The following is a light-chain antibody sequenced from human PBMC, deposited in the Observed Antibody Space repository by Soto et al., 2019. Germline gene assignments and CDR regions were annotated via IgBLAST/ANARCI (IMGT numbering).Light chain of an antibody. Sequence: EIVLTQSPGTLSLSPGERATLSCRASQSVSSTYLAWYQQKPGQAPRLLIDGASSRATGVPDRFSGSGSGTDFTLTISRLEPEDFAVYYWQQYVTSPQTFGQGTKLES. CDR2: GAS. J-gene: IGKJ2*01. V-gene: IGKV3-20*01. CDR3: QQYVTSPQT. CDR1: QSVSSTY.